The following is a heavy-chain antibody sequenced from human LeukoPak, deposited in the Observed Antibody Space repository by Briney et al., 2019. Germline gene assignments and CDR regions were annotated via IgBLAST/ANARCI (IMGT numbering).Heavy chain of an antibody. CDR2: IIPIFGTA. CDR3: ARVDTFASYNWFDP. D-gene: IGHD5-18*01. V-gene: IGHV1-69*06. Sequence: ASVKVSCKASGGTFSSYAISWVRQAPGQGLEWMGGIIPIFGTANYAQKFQGRVTITADKSTSTAYMELSSLRSEDTAVYYCARVDTFASYNWFDPWGQGTLVTVSS. J-gene: IGHJ5*02. CDR1: GGTFSSYA.